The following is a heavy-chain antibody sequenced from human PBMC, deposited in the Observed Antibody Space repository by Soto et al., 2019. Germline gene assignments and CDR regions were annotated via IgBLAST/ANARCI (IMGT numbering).Heavy chain of an antibody. CDR2: SWFDGSIA. Sequence: QVQLVESGGGVVQPGRSLRLSCVASGFKFTDYGLNWVCQTPGKGLEWVAISWFDGSIAYYAESVTGRFTISRDDSRNTVYLHMNSLRGEDTAMYYCARDGARIDWSGKFDYWGHGTQVTVSS. CDR3: ARDGARIDWSGKFDY. J-gene: IGHJ4*01. D-gene: IGHD3-3*01. V-gene: IGHV3-33*01. CDR1: GFKFTDYG.